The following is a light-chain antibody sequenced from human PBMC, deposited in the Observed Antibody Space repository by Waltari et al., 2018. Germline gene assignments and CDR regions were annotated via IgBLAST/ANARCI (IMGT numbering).Light chain of an antibody. CDR3: SSYAGTVI. J-gene: IGLJ2*01. CDR2: EVT. Sequence: QSALTQPPSASGSPGQSVTISCPGTSRDRDSYNYVSWYQLHPGKAPKLMIYEVTKRPSGVPDRFSGSKSGNTASLTVSGLQTEDEADYYCSSYAGTVIFGGGTKLTVL. V-gene: IGLV2-8*01. CDR1: SRDRDSYNY.